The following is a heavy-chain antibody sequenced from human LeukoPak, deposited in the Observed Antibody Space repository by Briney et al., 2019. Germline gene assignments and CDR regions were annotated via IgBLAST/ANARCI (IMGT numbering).Heavy chain of an antibody. V-gene: IGHV4-39*07. Sequence: SETLSLTCTVSGGSISSSVYYWGWIRQPPGKGLEWIGSIYYSGSTYYNPSLKSRVTISVDTSKNQFSLKLSSVTAADTAVYYCARGGYDYVFDPWGQGTLATVSS. J-gene: IGHJ5*02. D-gene: IGHD5-12*01. CDR1: GGSISSSVYY. CDR3: ARGGYDYVFDP. CDR2: IYYSGST.